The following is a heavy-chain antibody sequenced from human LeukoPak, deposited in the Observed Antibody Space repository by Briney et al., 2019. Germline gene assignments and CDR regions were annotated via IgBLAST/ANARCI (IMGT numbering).Heavy chain of an antibody. V-gene: IGHV3-21*01. J-gene: IGHJ5*01. D-gene: IGHD3-3*01. CDR3: ARNYDFWSGYFNSVDS. CDR2: ISSSSSYI. CDR1: GFTFSSHT. Sequence: PGGSLRLSCAASGFTFSSHTMNWGRQAPGKGLEWVSSISSSSSYIYYADSVKDRFTISRENAKNSLYLRMNSLRAEDTAVYYCARNYDFWSGYFNSVDSWGQGTLVTVSP.